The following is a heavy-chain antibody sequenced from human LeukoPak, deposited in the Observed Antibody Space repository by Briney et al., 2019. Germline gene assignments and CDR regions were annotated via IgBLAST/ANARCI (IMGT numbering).Heavy chain of an antibody. D-gene: IGHD5-18*01. V-gene: IGHV1-2*02. CDR1: GYTFTGYY. CDR3: ARGVRVATAITATDY. J-gene: IGHJ4*02. Sequence: GASVKVSCKASGYTFTGYYMHWVRQAPGQGLEWMGWINPNSGGTNYAQKFQGRVTMTRDTSISTAYMELSRLRSDDTAVYYCARGVRVATAITATDYWGQGTLVTVSS. CDR2: INPNSGGT.